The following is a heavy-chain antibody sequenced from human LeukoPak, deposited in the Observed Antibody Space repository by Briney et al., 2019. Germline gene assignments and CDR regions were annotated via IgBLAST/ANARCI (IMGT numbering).Heavy chain of an antibody. J-gene: IGHJ5*02. Sequence: ASVKVSCKASGYTFTSYDINWVRQAPGQGLEWMGWMNPNSGNTGYAQTFQGRVTMTRNTSISTAYMELSSLRSEDTAVYYCASFVETVPSPRGGGSWFDPWGQGTLVTVSS. CDR1: GYTFTSYD. V-gene: IGHV1-8*01. D-gene: IGHD2-21*01. CDR3: ASFVETVPSPRGGGSWFDP. CDR2: MNPNSGNT.